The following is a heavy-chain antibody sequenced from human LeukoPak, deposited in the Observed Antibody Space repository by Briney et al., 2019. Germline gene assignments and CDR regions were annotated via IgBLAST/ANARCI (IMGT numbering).Heavy chain of an antibody. V-gene: IGHV1-18*01. CDR3: ARDDSGYNSNWYGFDY. CDR1: GYTFTSYV. CDR2: ISAYNGNR. D-gene: IGHD6-13*01. J-gene: IGHJ4*02. Sequence: ASVKVSCKASGYTFTSYVISWVRQAPGQGPEWMGWISAYNGNRNYAQKLQGRVTMTTDTPTSTAYMELRSLRSDDTAVYYCARDDSGYNSNWYGFDYWGQGTLVTVSS.